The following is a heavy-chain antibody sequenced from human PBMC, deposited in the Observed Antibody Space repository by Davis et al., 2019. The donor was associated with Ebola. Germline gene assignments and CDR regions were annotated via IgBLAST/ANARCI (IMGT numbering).Heavy chain of an antibody. V-gene: IGHV1-18*01. Sequence: ASVKGLCKASGYSFKNYAISWVRQAPGQGLEWMGWISAYNGNTNYAQKVQGRVTMTTDTSTGTAYLDLRSLRSDDTAVYFCARTSIVGTTTTASDIWGQGTLVTVSS. D-gene: IGHD1-26*01. CDR3: ARTSIVGTTTTASDI. CDR2: ISAYNGNT. CDR1: GYSFKNYA. J-gene: IGHJ3*02.